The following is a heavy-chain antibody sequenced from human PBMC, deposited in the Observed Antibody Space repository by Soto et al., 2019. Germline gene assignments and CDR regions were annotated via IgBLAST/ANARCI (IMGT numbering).Heavy chain of an antibody. CDR2: ISYDGSNK. CDR1: GFTFSSYA. CDR3: ARAEIQLWFLD. J-gene: IGHJ4*02. Sequence: GGSLRLSCAASGFTFSSYAMHRVRQAPGKGLEWVAVISYDGSNKYYADSVKGRFTISRDNSKNTLYLQMNSLRAEDTAVYYCARAEIQLWFLDWGQGTLVTV. V-gene: IGHV3-30-3*01. D-gene: IGHD5-18*01.